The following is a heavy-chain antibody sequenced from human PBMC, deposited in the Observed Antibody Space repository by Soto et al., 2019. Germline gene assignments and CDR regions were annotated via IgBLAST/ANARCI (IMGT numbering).Heavy chain of an antibody. J-gene: IGHJ1*01. CDR3: AHTRAIVVIVAEDEYFQH. Sequence: QITLKESGPTLVKPTQTLTLTCTFSGFSLSTSGVGVGWIRQPPGKGLEWLALIYLDDDKRYSPSLKSRLTITEXPAKYQXXLTMTNVDPADTATYYCAHTRAIVVIVAEDEYFQHWGQGTLVTVSS. D-gene: IGHD3-22*01. CDR2: IYLDDDK. CDR1: GFSLSTSGVG. V-gene: IGHV2-5*02.